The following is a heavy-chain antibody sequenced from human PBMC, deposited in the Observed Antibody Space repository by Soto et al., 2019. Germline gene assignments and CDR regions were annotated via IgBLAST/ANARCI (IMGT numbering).Heavy chain of an antibody. CDR2: FSFDGSNK. Sequence: QVQLVESGGGVVQPGRSLRLSCAASGFSFSSYAVHWVRQTPGKGLEWVAIFSFDGSNKFYADSVKGRFTISRGTSKNTVIRQMNSLRAEDMAVYFCARESHCISTSCPRGMDVWGQGTTVTVSS. CDR3: ARESHCISTSCPRGMDV. CDR1: GFSFSSYA. V-gene: IGHV3-30-3*01. D-gene: IGHD2-2*01. J-gene: IGHJ6*02.